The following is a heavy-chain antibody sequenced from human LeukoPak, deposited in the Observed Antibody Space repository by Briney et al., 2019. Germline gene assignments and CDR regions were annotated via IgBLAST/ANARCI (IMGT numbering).Heavy chain of an antibody. V-gene: IGHV3-23*01. Sequence: GGSLRLSCAASGFTFSSYAMSWVRQAPGKGLEWVSVISGSGSSTYYADSVKGRFTISRDNSKNTLYLQMNSLRAEDTAVYYCAKVRYDSSGYPSPYFDYWGQGTLVTVSS. J-gene: IGHJ4*02. D-gene: IGHD3-22*01. CDR2: ISGSGSST. CDR3: AKVRYDSSGYPSPYFDY. CDR1: GFTFSSYA.